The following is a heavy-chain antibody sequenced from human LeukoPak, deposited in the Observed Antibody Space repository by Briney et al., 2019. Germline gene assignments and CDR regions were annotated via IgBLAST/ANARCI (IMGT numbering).Heavy chain of an antibody. CDR3: AKAYGTAAASDAFDI. CDR1: QFNFNIYA. Sequence: PGGSLRLSCAASQFNFNIYAMNWVRQAPGKGLEWVSTISGSGRSTYYADSVQGRFTIFRDNSKNTVYLQMSGLRVDDTAIYYCAKAYGTAAASDAFDIWGQGTMVTV. J-gene: IGHJ3*02. D-gene: IGHD6-13*01. V-gene: IGHV3-23*01. CDR2: ISGSGRST.